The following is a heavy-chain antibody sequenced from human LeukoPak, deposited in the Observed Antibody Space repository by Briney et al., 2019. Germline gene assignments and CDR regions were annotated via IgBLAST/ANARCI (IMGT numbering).Heavy chain of an antibody. CDR3: ARDKIDFWSGYYTLLFDY. CDR2: IYYSGST. CDR1: GGSISSSSYY. D-gene: IGHD3-3*01. Sequence: SETLSLTCTVSGGSISSSSYYWGWIRQPPGKGLEWIGSIYYSGSTYYNPSLKSRVTISVDTSKNQFSLKLSCVTAADTAVYYCARDKIDFWSGYYTLLFDYWGQGTLVTVSS. V-gene: IGHV4-39*07. J-gene: IGHJ4*02.